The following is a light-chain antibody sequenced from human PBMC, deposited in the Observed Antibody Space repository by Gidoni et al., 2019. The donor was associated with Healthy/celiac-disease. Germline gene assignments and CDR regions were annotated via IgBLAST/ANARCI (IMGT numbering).Light chain of an antibody. CDR1: QSISSW. Sequence: GDRVIITCRASQSISSWLAWYQQKPGKAPKLLIYDTASLESGGPSRFSGRGSGTEFTLIISSLQPDDLATYFCQQYNSYPLTFGGGTKVEI. CDR2: DTA. CDR3: QQYNSYPLT. V-gene: IGKV1-5*01. J-gene: IGKJ4*01.